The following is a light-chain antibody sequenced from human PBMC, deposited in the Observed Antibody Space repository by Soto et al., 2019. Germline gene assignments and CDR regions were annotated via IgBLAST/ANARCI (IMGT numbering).Light chain of an antibody. J-gene: IGKJ5*01. V-gene: IGKV1-8*01. CDR1: QGISSY. CDR2: AAS. Sequence: AIRMTQSPSSLSASTGDRVTITCRASQGISSYLAWYQQKPGKAPKLLIYAASTLQSGVPSRFSGSGSGTDFTLTISCLQSEDFATYYCQQYYSYPPITFGQGTRL. CDR3: QQYYSYPPIT.